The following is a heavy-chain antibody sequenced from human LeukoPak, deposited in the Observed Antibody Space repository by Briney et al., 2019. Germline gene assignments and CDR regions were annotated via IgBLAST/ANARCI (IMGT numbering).Heavy chain of an antibody. Sequence: SETLSLTCTVSGGSISSYYWSWIRQPPGKGLEWIGYIYYSGSTNYNPSLKSRVTISVDTSKNQFSLKLSSVTAADTAVYCCAGGRRGSGSSNFDYWGQGTLVTVSS. CDR3: AGGRRGSGSSNFDY. CDR2: IYYSGST. J-gene: IGHJ4*02. CDR1: GGSISSYY. D-gene: IGHD3-10*01. V-gene: IGHV4-59*01.